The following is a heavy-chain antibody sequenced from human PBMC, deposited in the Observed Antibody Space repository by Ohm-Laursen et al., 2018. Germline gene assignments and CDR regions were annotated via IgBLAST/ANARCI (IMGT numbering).Heavy chain of an antibody. V-gene: IGHV3-66*01. Sequence: SLRLSCAAPGFTVSSNYMSWVRQAPGKGLEWVSVIFSGGSTYYADSVKGRFTISRDNSKNTLYLQMNSLRAEDTAVYYCAKDSPGIAAAGTFQHWGQGTLVTVSS. CDR2: IFSGGST. CDR3: AKDSPGIAAAGTFQH. J-gene: IGHJ1*01. D-gene: IGHD6-13*01. CDR1: GFTVSSNY.